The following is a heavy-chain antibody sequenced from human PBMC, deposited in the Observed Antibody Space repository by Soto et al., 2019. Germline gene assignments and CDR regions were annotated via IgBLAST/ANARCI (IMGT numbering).Heavy chain of an antibody. CDR3: ARLMAGSGSYELYYYYYMDV. Sequence: SETLSLTCTVSGGSISSYYWSWIRQPPGKGLEWTGYIYYSGSTNYNPSLKSRVTISVDASKNQFSLKLSSVTAADTAVYYCARLMAGSGSYELYYYYYMDVWGKGTTVTVSS. J-gene: IGHJ6*03. CDR1: GGSISSYY. D-gene: IGHD3-10*01. V-gene: IGHV4-59*08. CDR2: IYYSGST.